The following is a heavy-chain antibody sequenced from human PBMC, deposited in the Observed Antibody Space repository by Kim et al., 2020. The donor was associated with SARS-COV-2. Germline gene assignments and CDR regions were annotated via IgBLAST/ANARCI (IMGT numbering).Heavy chain of an antibody. CDR1: GGSISSYY. J-gene: IGHJ3*02. Sequence: SETLSLTCTVSGGSISSYYWSWIRQPPGKGLEWIGYIYYSGSTNYNPSLKSRVTISVDTSKNQFSLKLRSVTAADTAVYYCARRGLGYCSGGSCYNAFDIGGQGTRVTVSS. CDR2: IYYSGST. CDR3: ARRGLGYCSGGSCYNAFDI. D-gene: IGHD2-15*01. V-gene: IGHV4-59*08.